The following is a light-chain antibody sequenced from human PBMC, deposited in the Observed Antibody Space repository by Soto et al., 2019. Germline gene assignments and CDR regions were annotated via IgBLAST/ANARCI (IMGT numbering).Light chain of an antibody. CDR1: QSVSSY. CDR2: DAS. J-gene: IGKJ2*01. CDR3: QQRSSWPQGYT. Sequence: EIVLTQSPATLSLSPGDRATLSCRASQSVSSYLAWYQQKPGQAPRLLIYDASNRATGIPARFSGSGSGTDFTLPISSLEPEDFAVYYCQQRSSWPQGYTFGQGTKLQIK. V-gene: IGKV3-11*01.